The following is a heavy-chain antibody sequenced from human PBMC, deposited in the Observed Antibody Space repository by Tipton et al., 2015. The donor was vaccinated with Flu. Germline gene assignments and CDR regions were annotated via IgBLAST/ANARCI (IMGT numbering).Heavy chain of an antibody. Sequence: LRLSCTVSGGSINSYYWSWIRQPAGKGLEWIGRIYTSGSTNYNPSLKSRVTMSIDTSKNQFSLKLSSVTAADTAVYYCARGFYGAFDIWGQGTMVTVS. V-gene: IGHV4-4*07. CDR3: ARGFYGAFDI. D-gene: IGHD4-17*01. J-gene: IGHJ3*02. CDR1: GGSINSYY. CDR2: IYTSGST.